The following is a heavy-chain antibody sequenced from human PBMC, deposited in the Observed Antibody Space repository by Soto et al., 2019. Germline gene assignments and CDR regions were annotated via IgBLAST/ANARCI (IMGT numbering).Heavy chain of an antibody. J-gene: IGHJ6*03. V-gene: IGHV3-21*01. Sequence: GGSLRLSCAASGFTFSSYSMNWVRQAPGKGLEWVSSISSSSSYIYYADSVKGRFTISRDNAKNSLYLQMNSLRAEDTAVYYCATRAVSYGYYYYMDVWGKGTTVTVSS. D-gene: IGHD5-18*01. CDR3: ATRAVSYGYYYYMDV. CDR2: ISSSSSYI. CDR1: GFTFSSYS.